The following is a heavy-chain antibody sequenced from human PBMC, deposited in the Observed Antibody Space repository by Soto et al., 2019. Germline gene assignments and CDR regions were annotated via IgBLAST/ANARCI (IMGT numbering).Heavy chain of an antibody. CDR2: IYYSGST. V-gene: IGHV4-59*01. J-gene: IGHJ4*02. CDR3: ARVATDSSSWYVDY. D-gene: IGHD6-13*01. Sequence: SETLSLTCTVSGGSISSYYWSWIRQPPGKGLEWIGYIYYSGSTNYNPSLKSRVTISVDTSKNQFSLKLSSVTAADTAVYYCARVATDSSSWYVDYWGQGTLVTVSS. CDR1: GGSISSYY.